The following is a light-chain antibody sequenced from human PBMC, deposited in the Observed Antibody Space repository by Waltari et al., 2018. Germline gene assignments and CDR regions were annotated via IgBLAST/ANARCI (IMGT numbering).Light chain of an antibody. CDR3: SSYTTVTTVI. CDR2: DVN. Sequence: QSALTQPASVSGSPGQSITISCPGTSSDIGSYNYVSWYQQHPGKAPKLMIYDVNNRPSGVSSRFSGSKSGNTASLTISGLQAEDEADYYGSSYTTVTTVIFGGGTKLTVV. CDR1: SSDIGSYNY. J-gene: IGLJ2*01. V-gene: IGLV2-14*01.